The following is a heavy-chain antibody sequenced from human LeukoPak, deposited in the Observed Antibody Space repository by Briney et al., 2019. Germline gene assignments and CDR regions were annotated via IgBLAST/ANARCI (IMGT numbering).Heavy chain of an antibody. V-gene: IGHV3-30*03. CDR2: ISYDGSNK. Sequence: GGSLRLSCAASGFTFSSYGMHWVRQAPGKGLEWVALISYDGSNKYYADSVKGRFTISRDNSKDTLFLQMSSLRAVDTAIYYCARDIQLSTWGLGTMVTVSS. D-gene: IGHD5-24*01. CDR3: ARDIQLST. CDR1: GFTFSSYG. J-gene: IGHJ3*01.